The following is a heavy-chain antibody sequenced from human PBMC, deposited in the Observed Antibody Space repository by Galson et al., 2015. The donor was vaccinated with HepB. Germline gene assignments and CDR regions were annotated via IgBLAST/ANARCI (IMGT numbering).Heavy chain of an antibody. CDR1: GFTFRNYA. CDR2: ISDSGDTT. V-gene: IGHV3-23*01. D-gene: IGHD4-23*01. J-gene: IGHJ4*02. CDR3: ARSPLRTVAPYYFDY. Sequence: SLRLSCAASGFTFRNYAMSWVRQAPGKGLEWVSGISDSGDTTYDADSVKGRFTISRDNSKNTLYLQMNSLRAEDTGVYYCARSPLRTVAPYYFDYWGQGALVTVSS.